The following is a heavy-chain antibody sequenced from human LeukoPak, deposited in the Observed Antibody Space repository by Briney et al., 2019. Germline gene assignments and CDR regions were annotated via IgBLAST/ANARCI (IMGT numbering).Heavy chain of an antibody. CDR1: GFTFSSYA. D-gene: IGHD3-3*01. CDR2: ISGSGGST. CDR3: AKGRVVRWPFDY. Sequence: PGGSLRLSCAASGFTFSSYAMSWVRQAPGKGLEWVSAISGSGGSTYYADSEKGRFTISRDNSKNTLYLLMNSLRAEDTAVYYCAKGRVVRWPFDYWGQGTLVTVSS. J-gene: IGHJ4*02. V-gene: IGHV3-23*01.